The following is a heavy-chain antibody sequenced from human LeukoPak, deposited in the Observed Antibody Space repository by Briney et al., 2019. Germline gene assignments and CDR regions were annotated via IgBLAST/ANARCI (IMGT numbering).Heavy chain of an antibody. CDR3: ARDVNVVVPAYNDY. V-gene: IGHV3-21*01. CDR1: GFTFSSYW. CDR2: ISSSSTYM. Sequence: GGSLRLSCAASGFTFSSYWMSWVRQAPGKRLEWGSSISSSSTYMSHADSVKGRFTISRDIAKNSLFLQMNSLRVEDTAVYSCARDVNVVVPAYNDYWGQXXLVTVSS. D-gene: IGHD2-2*01. J-gene: IGHJ4*02.